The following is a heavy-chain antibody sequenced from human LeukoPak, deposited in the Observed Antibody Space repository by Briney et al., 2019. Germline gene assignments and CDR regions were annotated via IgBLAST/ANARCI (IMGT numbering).Heavy chain of an antibody. Sequence: ASVKVSCKASGYTFSGYYMHWVRQAPGQGLEWMGWINPNSGGTKYAQKFQGRVTMTRDTSISTAYMELSRLRSDDTAMYYCASGPDSRGYYADYYFDYWGQGTLVTVSS. J-gene: IGHJ4*02. CDR2: INPNSGGT. D-gene: IGHD3-22*01. CDR1: GYTFSGYY. V-gene: IGHV1-2*02. CDR3: ASGPDSRGYYADYYFDY.